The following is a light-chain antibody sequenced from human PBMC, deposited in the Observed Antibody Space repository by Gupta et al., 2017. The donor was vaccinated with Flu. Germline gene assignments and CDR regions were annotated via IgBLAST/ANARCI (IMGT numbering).Light chain of an antibody. CDR3: SSDAGSMNWV. V-gene: IGLV2-23*01. CDR1: SSDVGNYNF. CDR2: EEN. J-gene: IGLJ3*02. Sequence: SALTPPASVSVSPSQSITISCTGTSSDVGNYNFVSWHQHHPGSAHKLMIYEENKRPSGVANRFSGSKSDNTASLTMSGRQEEDEADYYCSSDAGSMNWVFGGGTKLTVL.